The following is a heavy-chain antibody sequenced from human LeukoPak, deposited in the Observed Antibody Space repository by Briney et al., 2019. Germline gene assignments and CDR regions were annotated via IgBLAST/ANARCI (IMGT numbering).Heavy chain of an antibody. CDR2: ISSSSSYI. D-gene: IGHD3-16*01. CDR1: GFTFSSYS. CDR3: AREPSTNFGIDY. V-gene: IGHV3-21*01. Sequence: GGSLRLSCAASGFTFSSYSMNWVRQAPGKGLEWVSSISSSSSYIYYADSVKGRFTISRDNAKNSLYLQMNSLRAEDTAVYYCAREPSTNFGIDYWGQGTLVTVSS. J-gene: IGHJ4*02.